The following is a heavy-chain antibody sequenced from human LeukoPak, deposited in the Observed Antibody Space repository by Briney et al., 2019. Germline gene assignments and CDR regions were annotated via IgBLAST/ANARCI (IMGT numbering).Heavy chain of an antibody. V-gene: IGHV3-23*01. Sequence: PGGSLRLSCAASGFTFSNYDMSWVRQAPGKGLEWVSTITGSGGTTYHADSVKGRFTISRDNSKNTLYVQMNSLRAEDTAIYYCAKRHGSGIKYFEFWGQGTLVTVSS. CDR2: ITGSGGTT. CDR1: GFTFSNYD. J-gene: IGHJ4*02. CDR3: AKRHGSGIKYFEF. D-gene: IGHD3-10*01.